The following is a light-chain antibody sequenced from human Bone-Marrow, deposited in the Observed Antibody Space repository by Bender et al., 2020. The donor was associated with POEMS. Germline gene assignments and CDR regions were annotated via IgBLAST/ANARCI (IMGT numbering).Light chain of an antibody. Sequence: QSVLTQPPSASGTPGQSVIISCSGTDSNFGGNNVNWYQHLPGTAPRLVVYSNYQRPSGVPARFSGSKSGTSASLAISDIQSEDEGDYFCSSFTTSSTFVFGTGTQVTVL. CDR3: SSFTTSSTFV. CDR1: DSNFGGNN. CDR2: SNY. J-gene: IGLJ1*01. V-gene: IGLV1-44*01.